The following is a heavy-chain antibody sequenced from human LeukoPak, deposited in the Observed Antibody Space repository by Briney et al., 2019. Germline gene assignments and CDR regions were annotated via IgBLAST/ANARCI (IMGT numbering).Heavy chain of an antibody. CDR2: IYSSGST. V-gene: IGHV3-66*02. Sequence: PGGSLRLSCAASGFTVSSNYMSWVRQAPGKGLEWVSVIYSSGSTYYADSVKGRFTISRDNSKNTLYLQMNSLRAEDTAVYYCASGDFWSGYYTWFMPDSWGQGTLVTVSS. J-gene: IGHJ5*01. CDR3: ASGDFWSGYYTWFMPDS. CDR1: GFTVSSNY. D-gene: IGHD3-3*01.